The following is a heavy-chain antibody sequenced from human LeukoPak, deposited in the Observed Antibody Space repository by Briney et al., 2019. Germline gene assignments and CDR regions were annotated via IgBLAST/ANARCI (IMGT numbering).Heavy chain of an antibody. CDR3: AKDLPNPGTSRHFQY. CDR1: GFTLRSHA. CDR2: ITSGGA. J-gene: IGHJ1*01. V-gene: IGHV3-23*01. D-gene: IGHD2-8*01. Sequence: GGSLRLSCAASGFTLRSHAMHWVRQAPGKGLEWVSAITSGGALYADSVKGRFTISRDNSKNTLYLQMNSLRAEDSALYYCAKDLPNPGTSRHFQYWGQGTLVTVSS.